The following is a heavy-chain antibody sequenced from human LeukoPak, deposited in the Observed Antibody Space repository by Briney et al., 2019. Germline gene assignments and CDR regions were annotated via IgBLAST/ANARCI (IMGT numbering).Heavy chain of an antibody. Sequence: ASVKVSCKASGYTFTSYGISWVRQAPGQGLEWMGWISAYNGNTNYAQKLQARVTMTTDTSTSTAYMELRSLRSDDTAVYYCARDAFPTMTPYFDYWGQGTLVTVSS. CDR1: GYTFTSYG. V-gene: IGHV1-18*01. CDR3: ARDAFPTMTPYFDY. J-gene: IGHJ4*02. CDR2: ISAYNGNT. D-gene: IGHD3-22*01.